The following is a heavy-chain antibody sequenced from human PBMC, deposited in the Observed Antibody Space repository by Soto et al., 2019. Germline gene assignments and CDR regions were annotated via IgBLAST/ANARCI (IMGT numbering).Heavy chain of an antibody. CDR3: ARDLGGSGPDIDY. D-gene: IGHD6-19*01. J-gene: IGHJ4*02. V-gene: IGHV1-69*13. CDR2: IIPIFGTA. Sequence: SVKVSCKASGGTFSSYAISWVRQAPGQGLEWMGGIIPIFGTANYAQKFQGRVTITAYESTSTAYMELSSLRSEDTAVYYCARDLGGSGPDIDYWGQGTLVTVSS. CDR1: GGTFSSYA.